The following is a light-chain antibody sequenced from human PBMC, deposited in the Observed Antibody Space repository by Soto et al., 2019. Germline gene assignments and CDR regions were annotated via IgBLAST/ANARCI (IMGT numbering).Light chain of an antibody. V-gene: IGLV1-44*01. CDR2: TTN. CDR1: GSNIGSNV. CDR3: AAWDESLNGVA. Sequence: QLVLTQPPSASGTPGQGVTISCSGSGSNIGSNVVNWYQQLPGTAPSLLIYTTNQRPSGVPDRFSGSKSGTSASLAISGLQSEDEADYYCAAWDESLNGVAFGGGTKLTVL. J-gene: IGLJ2*01.